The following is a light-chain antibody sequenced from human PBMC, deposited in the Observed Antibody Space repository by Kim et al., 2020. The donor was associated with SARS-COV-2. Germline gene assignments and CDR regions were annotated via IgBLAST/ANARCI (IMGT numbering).Light chain of an antibody. CDR1: RLSNKY. CDR2: QDD. CDR3: QVWESTTTV. J-gene: IGLJ2*01. V-gene: IGLV3-1*01. Sequence: VSPGQTASINCSGERLSNKYVCWYQKKSGQPPVAVMYQDDRRPSGIPELFSGSNSGNTATLTISETQAMDEADYYCQVWESTTTVFGGGTQLTVL.